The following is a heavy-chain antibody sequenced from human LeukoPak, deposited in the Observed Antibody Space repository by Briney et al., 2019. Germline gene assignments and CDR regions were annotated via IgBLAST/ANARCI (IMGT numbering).Heavy chain of an antibody. CDR2: IYYSGST. CDR1: GGSISSGGYY. D-gene: IGHD3-22*01. CDR3: ERANYYDSSGPPSGLDY. Sequence: PSETLSLTCTVSGGSISSGGYYWSWIRQHPGKGLEWIGYIYYSGSTYYNPSLKSRVDMSVEPYKNQFSMKLGFVTAADTAVYYCERANYYDSSGPPSGLDYWGQGTLVNVSS. J-gene: IGHJ4*02. V-gene: IGHV4-31*03.